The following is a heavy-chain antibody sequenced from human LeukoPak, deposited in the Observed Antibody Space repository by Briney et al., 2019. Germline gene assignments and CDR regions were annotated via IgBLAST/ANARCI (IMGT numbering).Heavy chain of an antibody. CDR1: GGSFSGYY. Sequence: SETLSLTCAVYGGSFSGYYWSWIRQPPGKGLEWIGENNHSGSTNYNPSLKSRVTISVDTSKNQFSLKLSSVTAADTAVYYCARVKYSSRSYYYYYMDVWGKGTTVTVSS. D-gene: IGHD6-13*01. CDR3: ARVKYSSRSYYYYYMDV. V-gene: IGHV4-34*01. CDR2: NNHSGST. J-gene: IGHJ6*03.